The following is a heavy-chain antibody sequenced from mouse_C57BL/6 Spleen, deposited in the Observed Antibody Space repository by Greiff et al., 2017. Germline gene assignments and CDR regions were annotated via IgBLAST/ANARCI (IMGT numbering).Heavy chain of an antibody. V-gene: IGHV1-72*01. CDR1: GYTFTGYG. D-gene: IGHD1-1*01. CDR2: IDPSSGGT. Sequence: QVQLQQPGAELVKPGASVKLSCEASGYTFTGYGMHWVQQRPGRGLEWIGRIDPSSGGTKYNEKVKGKATLTVDNTSSTAYMQLSSLTSEDSAVYYCARWWYYYGSGYLYWYFDVWGTGTTVTVSS. J-gene: IGHJ1*03. CDR3: ARWWYYYGSGYLYWYFDV.